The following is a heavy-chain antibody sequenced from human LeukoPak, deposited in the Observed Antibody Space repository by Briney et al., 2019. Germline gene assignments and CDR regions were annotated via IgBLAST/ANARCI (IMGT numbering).Heavy chain of an antibody. CDR1: GFTFSSYA. Sequence: GGSLRLSCAASGFTFSSYAMHWVRQAPGKGLEWVAVISYDGSNKYYADSVKGRFTISRDNSKSTLYLQMNSLRAEDTAVYYCARDAVAGTLDYWGQGTLVTVSS. J-gene: IGHJ4*02. CDR2: ISYDGSNK. CDR3: ARDAVAGTLDY. D-gene: IGHD6-19*01. V-gene: IGHV3-30*04.